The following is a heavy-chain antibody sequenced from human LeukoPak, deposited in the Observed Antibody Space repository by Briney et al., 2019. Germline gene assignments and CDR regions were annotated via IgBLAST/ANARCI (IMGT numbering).Heavy chain of an antibody. J-gene: IGHJ4*02. CDR3: VRDISGYYFDY. V-gene: IGHV3-11*05. CDR2: ISGSSIYT. Sequence: GGSLRLSCAASGFTFSDYHMTWMRQAPGKGLEWVSYISGSSIYTKYADSVKGRFTISRDNAKNSLYLQMNSLRAEDTALYYCVRDISGYYFDYWGQGTLVTVSS. D-gene: IGHD3-22*01. CDR1: GFTFSDYH.